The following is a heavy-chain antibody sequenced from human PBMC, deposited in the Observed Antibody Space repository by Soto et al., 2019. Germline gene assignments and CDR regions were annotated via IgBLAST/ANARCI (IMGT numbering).Heavy chain of an antibody. J-gene: IGHJ4*02. D-gene: IGHD2-21*01. CDR3: LKSDCGSAGCRRLAY. CDR2: ISGSGDTT. Sequence: GSLRLSGAARGCSFRDYTIFWARQAPGQGLKSVSSISGSGDTTSYTASVKVRFTISRDNSRNTLYLQMNSLRAEDTAIYYCLKSDCGSAGCRRLAYWGQGTLVAVSS. V-gene: IGHV3-23*01. CDR1: GCSFRDYT.